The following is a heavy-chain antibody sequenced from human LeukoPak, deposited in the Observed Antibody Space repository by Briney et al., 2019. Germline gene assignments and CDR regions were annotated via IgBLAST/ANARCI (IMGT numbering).Heavy chain of an antibody. J-gene: IGHJ3*02. CDR3: ARVPAGYYYDSSGSIGDAFDI. CDR2: INPSGGST. Sequence: ASVKVSCKASGYTFTSYYMHWVRQAPGQGLEWMGIINPSGGSTSYAQKFQGRVTMTRDTSTSTVYMELSSPRSEDTAVYYCARVPAGYYYDSSGSIGDAFDIWGQGTMVTVSS. CDR1: GYTFTSYY. D-gene: IGHD3-22*01. V-gene: IGHV1-46*01.